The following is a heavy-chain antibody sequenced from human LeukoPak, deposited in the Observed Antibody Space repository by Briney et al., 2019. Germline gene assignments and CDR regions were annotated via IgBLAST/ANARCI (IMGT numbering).Heavy chain of an antibody. J-gene: IGHJ4*02. CDR3: ARDLAFSRLDY. D-gene: IGHD2/OR15-2a*01. Sequence: GGSLRLSCAVSGLTFSSSWMDWVRQAPGKGLEWVTSVNPDGIKRYSADSVKGRFTISRDNARNSLYLQMDSLRVEDTAFYYCARDLAFSRLDYWGQGVLVTVSS. V-gene: IGHV3-7*01. CDR1: GLTFSSSW. CDR2: VNPDGIKR.